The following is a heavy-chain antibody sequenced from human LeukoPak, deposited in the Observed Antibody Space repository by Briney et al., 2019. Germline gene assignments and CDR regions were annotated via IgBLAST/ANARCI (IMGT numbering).Heavy chain of an antibody. J-gene: IGHJ4*02. V-gene: IGHV1-46*01. CDR2: INPSGGST. CDR1: GYTFTSYY. Sequence: GASVKVSCKASGYTFTSYYMHWVRQAPGQGLEWMGIINPSGGSTSYAQKFQGRVTMTRDTSTSTVYKELSSLRSEDTAVYYCARVSHYYDSSGYFDYWGQGTLVTVSS. CDR3: ARVSHYYDSSGYFDY. D-gene: IGHD3-22*01.